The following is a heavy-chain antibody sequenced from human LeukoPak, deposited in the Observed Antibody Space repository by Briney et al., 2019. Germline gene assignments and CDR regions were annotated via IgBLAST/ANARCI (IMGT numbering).Heavy chain of an antibody. CDR1: GGSISSYY. CDR3: APHGSSDAFDI. D-gene: IGHD2-2*01. J-gene: IGHJ3*02. CDR2: IYVTGTT. V-gene: IGHV4-59*08. Sequence: SETLYLTCNVSGGSISSYYWSWIRQPPGKGLEWIGYIYVTGTTNYSPSLKSPVPISVDTSKNQFSLKLSSVTAAETAVYYCAPHGSSDAFDIWGQGTMVTVSS.